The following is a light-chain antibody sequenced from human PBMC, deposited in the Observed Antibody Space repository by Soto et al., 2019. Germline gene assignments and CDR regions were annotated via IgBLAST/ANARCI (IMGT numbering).Light chain of an antibody. CDR2: DAS. CDR1: QSISSW. CDR3: QPYNSYSRGT. V-gene: IGKV1-5*01. J-gene: IGKJ3*01. Sequence: DIQMTQSPSTLSASVGDRVTITCRASQSISSWLAWYQQKPGKAPKLLIFDASTLESGVPSRFSGSGSGTEFTLTISSLQPDDFATYYCQPYNSYSRGTFGPGTKVDIK.